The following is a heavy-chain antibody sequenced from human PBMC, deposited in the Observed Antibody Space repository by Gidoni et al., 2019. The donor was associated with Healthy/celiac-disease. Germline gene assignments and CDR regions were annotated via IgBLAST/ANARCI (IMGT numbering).Heavy chain of an antibody. D-gene: IGHD7-27*01. CDR2: ISSSSSYI. J-gene: IGHJ2*01. Sequence: EVQLVESGGGLVKPGGSLRLSCTASGFTFSSYSMNWVRQAPGKGLEWVSSISSSSSYIYYADSVKGRFTISRDNAKNSLYLKMNSLRAEDTAVYYCARDSKKTGGKHWYFDLWGRGTLVTVSS. CDR1: GFTFSSYS. CDR3: ARDSKKTGGKHWYFDL. V-gene: IGHV3-21*01.